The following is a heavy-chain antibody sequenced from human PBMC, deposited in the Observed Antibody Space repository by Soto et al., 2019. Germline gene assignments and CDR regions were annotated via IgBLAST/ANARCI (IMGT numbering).Heavy chain of an antibody. J-gene: IGHJ3*02. V-gene: IGHV3-15*01. CDR1: VFTLIDTW. CDR3: DSDTVMTGVDGFDI. D-gene: IGHD3-16*01. Sequence: VALRLSCAAPVFTLIDTWMNWVRQAPVEGLEWVGRIKTKTEGGTTDYAAPVKGRFNILRDDSKNTLYLQMNSLKTEETALYYCDSDTVMTGVDGFDIWGRGTVVTVS. CDR2: IKTKTEGGTT.